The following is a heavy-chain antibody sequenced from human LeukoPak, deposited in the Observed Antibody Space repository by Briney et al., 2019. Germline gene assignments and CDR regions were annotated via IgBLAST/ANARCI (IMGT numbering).Heavy chain of an antibody. CDR3: ARGQTTYYDSSGSILDY. CDR2: INADNGNT. V-gene: IGHV1-3*01. Sequence: ASVTVSCKASGYTFTSYAMHWVRQAPGQRLEWMGWINADNGNTKYSQKFQGRVTITRDTSASTAYMELSSLRSEDTAVYYCARGQTTYYDSSGSILDYWGQGTLVTVPS. CDR1: GYTFTSYA. D-gene: IGHD3-22*01. J-gene: IGHJ4*02.